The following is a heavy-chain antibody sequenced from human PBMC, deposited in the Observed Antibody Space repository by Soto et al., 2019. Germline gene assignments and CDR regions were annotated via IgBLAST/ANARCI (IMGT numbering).Heavy chain of an antibody. CDR3: ARDRGYSYGYYYYYGMDV. CDR1: GGSISSYY. V-gene: IGHV4-59*01. J-gene: IGHJ6*02. D-gene: IGHD5-18*01. Sequence: SETLSLTCTVSGGSISSYYWSWIRQPPGKGLEWIGYIYYSGSTNYNPSLKSRVTISVDTSKNQFSLKLSSVTAADTAVYYCARDRGYSYGYYYYYGMDVWGQGTTVTVSS. CDR2: IYYSGST.